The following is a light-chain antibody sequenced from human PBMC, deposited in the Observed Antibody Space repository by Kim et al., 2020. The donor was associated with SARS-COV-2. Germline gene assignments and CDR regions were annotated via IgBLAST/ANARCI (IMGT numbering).Light chain of an antibody. CDR3: QQTYSTPRT. CDR2: AAS. CDR1: LNIGTK. J-gene: IGKJ1*01. V-gene: IGKV1-39*01. Sequence: DIQMTQSPSAQSTSVGDRVTITCLASLNIGTKLNWYQQKPGKAPELLIYAASNLQSGVQPRFSDSGSGTDFTLTISNLQPEDFATYYCQQTYSTPRTFGQGTKVDIK.